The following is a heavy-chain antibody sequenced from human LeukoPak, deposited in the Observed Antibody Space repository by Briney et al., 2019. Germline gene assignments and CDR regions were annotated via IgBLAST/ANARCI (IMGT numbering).Heavy chain of an antibody. CDR1: GGSFSGYY. CDR2: IYHSGST. J-gene: IGHJ3*02. V-gene: IGHV4-34*01. Sequence: PSETLSLTCAVYGGSFSGYYWSWIRQPPGKGLEWIGYIYHSGSTYYNPSLKSRVTISVDRSKNQFSLKLSSVTAADTAVYYCARMVGSGVDPTGGAFDIWGQGTMVTVSS. D-gene: IGHD2-15*01. CDR3: ARMVGSGVDPTGGAFDI.